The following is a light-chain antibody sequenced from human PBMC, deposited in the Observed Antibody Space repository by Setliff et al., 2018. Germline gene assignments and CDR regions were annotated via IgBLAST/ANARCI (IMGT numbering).Light chain of an antibody. CDR3: GAWDRTLNVFV. Sequence: QSVLTQPPSVSAAPGQKVTISCSGSSSNIGNYYVSWYRKLPGTAPKLLIYANDRRPSGIPDRISGSKSCTSATLDITGLQTGDEADYFCGAWDRTLNVFVFGTGTKVTVL. CDR2: AND. CDR1: SSNIGNYY. J-gene: IGLJ1*01. V-gene: IGLV1-51*01.